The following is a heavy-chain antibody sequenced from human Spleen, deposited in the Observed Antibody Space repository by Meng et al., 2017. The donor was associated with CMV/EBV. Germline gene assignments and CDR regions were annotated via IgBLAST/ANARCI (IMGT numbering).Heavy chain of an antibody. CDR1: GFTFSTFS. J-gene: IGHJ4*02. CDR3: AKELDSGGFYYFDY. D-gene: IGHD6-19*01. Sequence: ETLSLTCAASGFTFSTFSMNWVRQAPGKGLEWISYITSSSATIYHSDSVKGRFTISRDNSKNSLYLQMNSLRTEDSALYYCAKELDSGGFYYFDYWGQGTLVTVSS. V-gene: IGHV3-48*04. CDR2: ITSSSATI.